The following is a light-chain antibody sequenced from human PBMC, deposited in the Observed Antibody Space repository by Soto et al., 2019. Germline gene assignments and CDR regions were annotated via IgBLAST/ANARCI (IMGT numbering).Light chain of an antibody. Sequence: EIVFTQSPGTLSFSPGKRATLSYRATQSFSSNLVFYQQKPGQAPSLLIYCASTRPTRIPDRLSGGGSGTAFTITISRLEPEDFAVYDCQRYGRSWTFGPGTKVDSK. CDR2: CAS. J-gene: IGKJ1*01. CDR3: QRYGRSWT. V-gene: IGKV3-20*01. CDR1: QSFSSN.